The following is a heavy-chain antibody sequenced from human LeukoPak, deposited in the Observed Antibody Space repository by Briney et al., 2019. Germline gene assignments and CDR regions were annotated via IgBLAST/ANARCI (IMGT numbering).Heavy chain of an antibody. J-gene: IGHJ4*02. D-gene: IGHD6-13*01. V-gene: IGHV3-15*01. Sequence: GSLRLSCAASGFTFSSYAMSWVRQAPGKGLEWVGRIKSKTDGGTTDYAAPVKGRFTISRDDSKNTLYLQMNSLKTEDTAVYYCTTVAAAGPYFDYWGQGTLVTVSS. CDR2: IKSKTDGGTT. CDR1: GFTFSSYA. CDR3: TTVAAAGPYFDY.